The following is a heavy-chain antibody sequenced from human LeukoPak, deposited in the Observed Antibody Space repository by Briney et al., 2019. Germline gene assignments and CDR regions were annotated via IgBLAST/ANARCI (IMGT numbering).Heavy chain of an antibody. CDR1: GGTFSSYA. D-gene: IGHD2-15*01. CDR3: ARVVVAANNWFDP. CDR2: IIPILGIA. J-gene: IGHJ5*02. Sequence: GASVKVSFKASGGTFSSYAISWVRQAPGQGLEWMGRIIPILGIANYAQKFQGRVTITAGKSTSTAYMELSSLRSEDTAVYYCARVVVAANNWFDPWGQGTLVTVSS. V-gene: IGHV1-69*04.